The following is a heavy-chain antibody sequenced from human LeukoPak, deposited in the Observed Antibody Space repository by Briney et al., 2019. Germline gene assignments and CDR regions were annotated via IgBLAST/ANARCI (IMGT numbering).Heavy chain of an antibody. CDR3: AKDQVWIVVGSFDY. CDR1: GFTFITYP. V-gene: IGHV3-23*01. D-gene: IGHD3-22*01. CDR2: ISSTGDGT. Sequence: PGGSPRLSCAASGFTFITYPMSWVRLAPGKGLEWVSAISSTGDGTYYADSVKGRFTISRDNSKNTLYLQMTSLRAEDTAVYYCAKDQVWIVVGSFDYWGQGTLVTVSS. J-gene: IGHJ4*02.